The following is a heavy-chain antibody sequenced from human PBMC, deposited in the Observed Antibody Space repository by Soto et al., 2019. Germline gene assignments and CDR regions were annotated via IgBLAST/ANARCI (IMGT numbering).Heavy chain of an antibody. Sequence: QVLLVQSGDDVKKPGASVKVSCKASKYRFPNYGITWVRQAPGQGLEWLGWLSANKDNINYVQELQGRVTLTTDTSSSTTYMEQRNLRSDDTAVYYCALGWGDYETYYYYYGMDVWGQGTTVTVSS. J-gene: IGHJ6*02. V-gene: IGHV1-18*01. CDR2: LSANKDNI. D-gene: IGHD3-16*01. CDR3: ALGWGDYETYYYYYGMDV. CDR1: KYRFPNYG.